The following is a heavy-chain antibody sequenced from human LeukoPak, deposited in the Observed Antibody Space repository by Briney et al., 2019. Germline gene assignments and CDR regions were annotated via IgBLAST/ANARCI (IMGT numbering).Heavy chain of an antibody. Sequence: GESLKISCKGSGYSFTSYRIGWVRQMPGKGLEWMGIIYPGDSDTRYSPSFQGQVTISADKSISTAYLQWSSLKASDTAMYYCARRADYYGSGTLGFDPWGQGTLVTVSS. CDR1: GYSFTSYR. CDR3: ARRADYYGSGTLGFDP. J-gene: IGHJ5*02. CDR2: IYPGDSDT. V-gene: IGHV5-51*01. D-gene: IGHD3-10*01.